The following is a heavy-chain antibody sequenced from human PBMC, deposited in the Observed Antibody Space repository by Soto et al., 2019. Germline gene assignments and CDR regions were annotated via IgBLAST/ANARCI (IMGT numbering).Heavy chain of an antibody. CDR3: AHSASPPDLEGQFYPYYYYYGLDG. D-gene: IGHD1-1*01. J-gene: IGHJ6*02. CDR1: GFSLSTGGVG. V-gene: IGHV2-5*02. CDR2: IYWADDK. Sequence: QITLKESGPTLVKPTQTLTLTCTFSGFSLSTGGVGVGWIRQPPGKALEWLALIYWADDKRYRPSLKTRLTITKDTSNNQVVIIMTNMDPVDTATYYCAHSASPPDLEGQFYPYYYYYGLDGWGQGTTVTVSS.